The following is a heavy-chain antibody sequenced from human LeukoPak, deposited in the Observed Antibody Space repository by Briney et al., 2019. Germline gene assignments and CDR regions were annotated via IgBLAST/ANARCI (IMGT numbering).Heavy chain of an antibody. Sequence: ASVKVSCKASGYTFTGYYMHWVRQAPGQGLEWMGWINPNSGGTNYAQKFQGRVTMTRDTSISTAYMELSRLRSEDTAVYYCARVGRVYGSGGLRGVYFDYWGQGTLVTVSS. D-gene: IGHD3-10*01. J-gene: IGHJ4*02. V-gene: IGHV1-2*02. CDR2: INPNSGGT. CDR3: ARVGRVYGSGGLRGVYFDY. CDR1: GYTFTGYY.